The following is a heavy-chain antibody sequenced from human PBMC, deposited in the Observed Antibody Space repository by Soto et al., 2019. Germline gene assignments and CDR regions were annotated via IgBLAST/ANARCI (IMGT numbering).Heavy chain of an antibody. CDR1: GGSISNHY. D-gene: IGHD3-22*01. V-gene: IGHV4-59*11. CDR2: IYYSEST. Sequence: SETLSLTCTVSGGSISNHYCRWIRHPPGKGLEWIGDIYYSESTNYNPSLKSRVTISVDTSKNQFSLKLSSVTAADTAVYYCARRWGYYVSSGHYYVDAFDIWGQGTMVT. J-gene: IGHJ3*02. CDR3: ARRWGYYVSSGHYYVDAFDI.